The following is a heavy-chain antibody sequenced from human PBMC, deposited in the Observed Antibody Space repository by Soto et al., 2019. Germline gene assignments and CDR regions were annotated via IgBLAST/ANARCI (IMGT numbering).Heavy chain of an antibody. CDR3: ARELERVFDY. D-gene: IGHD1-1*01. V-gene: IGHV3-30*04. CDR1: GFTFSSYA. J-gene: IGHJ4*02. Sequence: QVQLVESGGGVVQPGRSLRLSCAASGFTFSSYAMHWVRQAPGKGLEWVAVIAYDGRNKYYADSVKGRVTNSRDNSKNTLYLQMNSLRIEATAVYYCARELERVFDYWGQGTLVPVSS. CDR2: IAYDGRNK.